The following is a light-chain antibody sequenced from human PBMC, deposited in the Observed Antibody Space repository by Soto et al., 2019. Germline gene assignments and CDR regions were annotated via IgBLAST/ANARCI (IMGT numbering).Light chain of an antibody. Sequence: CVLTQPPSGSGTPVQSVTISCTGTSSDVGGYNYVSCFQQNPCKAPTLMIYDVSKRPSGVPDRFSGSKSGNTASLTVSGLQAEDEADYYCSSYSGSSNLGVFGTWTKVT. CDR1: SSDVGGYNY. J-gene: IGLJ1*01. V-gene: IGLV2-8*01. CDR3: SSYSGSSNLGV. CDR2: DVS.